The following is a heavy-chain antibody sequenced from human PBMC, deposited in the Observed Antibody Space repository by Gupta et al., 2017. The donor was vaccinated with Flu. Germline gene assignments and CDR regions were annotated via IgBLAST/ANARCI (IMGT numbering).Heavy chain of an antibody. CDR3: ARRGTYDFEL. D-gene: IGHD1-1*01. CDR2: GHSSGNT. J-gene: IGHJ4*02. Sequence: QLRESGPRLLKPSQTLSLTCSVSGGSVNVFSYFWSWIRQHPEKGLEWIGYGHSSGNTYYNPSLRSRLMMSMDTFKKELSLEVTSVTSPNTAMYFCARRGTYDFELWGPGALLTVSS. V-gene: IGHV4-31*03. CDR1: GGSVNVFSYF.